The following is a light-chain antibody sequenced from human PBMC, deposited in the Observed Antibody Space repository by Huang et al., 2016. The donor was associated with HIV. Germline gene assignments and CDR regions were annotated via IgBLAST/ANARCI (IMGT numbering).Light chain of an antibody. J-gene: IGKJ3*01. V-gene: IGKV1-9*01. Sequence: IQLTQSPSSLSASVGDRVTITCRASQDIGSYLAWYPQKPGKAPNLLIYAASTLESGVPSRFSGSGSGTDFTLTINNLQPEDFATYYCLQLNSYPGAFGPGTNVDV. CDR1: QDIGSY. CDR3: LQLNSYPGA. CDR2: AAS.